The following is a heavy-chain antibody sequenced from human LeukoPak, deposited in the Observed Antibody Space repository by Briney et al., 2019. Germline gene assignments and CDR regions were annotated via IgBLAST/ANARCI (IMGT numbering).Heavy chain of an antibody. Sequence: GGSLRLSCAASGFTFRTYEMNWVRQAPGKGLEWLSYISSSGSTIYYADSVKGRFTISRDNAKNSLSLQMNSLRAEDTAVYYCARATDTHDHFDYWGQGTLVTVS. CDR2: ISSSGSTI. CDR3: ARATDTHDHFDY. CDR1: GFTFRTYE. J-gene: IGHJ4*02. V-gene: IGHV3-48*03. D-gene: IGHD5-18*01.